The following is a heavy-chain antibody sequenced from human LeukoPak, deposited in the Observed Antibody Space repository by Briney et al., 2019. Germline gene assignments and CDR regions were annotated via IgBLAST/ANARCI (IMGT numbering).Heavy chain of an antibody. CDR2: ISDSGST. J-gene: IGHJ4*02. D-gene: IGHD7-27*01. CDR3: ARWGRPNFDY. CDR1: GGSIRGYS. Sequence: SETLSLTCTVSGGSIRGYSWSWLRQPPGKGLEWLGYISDSGSTKYNPSLKTRIIISLDTPKNHFSLKLSSATAADTAVYYCARWGRPNFDYWGQGTLVTVSS. V-gene: IGHV4-59*01.